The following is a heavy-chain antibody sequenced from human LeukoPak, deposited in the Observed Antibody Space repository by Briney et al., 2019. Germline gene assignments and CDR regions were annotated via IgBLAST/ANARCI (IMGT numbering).Heavy chain of an antibody. V-gene: IGHV3-33*08. CDR2: IWYDGSNK. D-gene: IGHD7-27*01. CDR3: ARDRSWGSQCYFDY. CDR1: GFTSSTYE. Sequence: GGSLRLSCAASGFTSSTYEMNWARQAPGKGLEWVGVIWYDGSNKIYAESVKGRFTISRDNSKNTLYLQMNSLRGEDTAVYYCARDRSWGSQCYFDYWGQGTLVTVSS. J-gene: IGHJ4*02.